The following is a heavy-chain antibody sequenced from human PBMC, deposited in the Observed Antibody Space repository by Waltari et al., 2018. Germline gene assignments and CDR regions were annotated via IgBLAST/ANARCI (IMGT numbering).Heavy chain of an antibody. CDR1: GGSISSVSYY. J-gene: IGHJ4*02. CDR2: IYTSGST. D-gene: IGHD3-10*01. Sequence: QVQLQESGPGLVKPSQTLSLTCTVSGGSISSVSYYWSWIRQPAGKGLEWIGYIYTSGSTNYNPSLKSRVTISVDTSKNQFSLKLSSVTAADTAVYYCARTGLLWFREGFDYWGQGTLVTVSS. CDR3: ARTGLLWFREGFDY. V-gene: IGHV4-61*09.